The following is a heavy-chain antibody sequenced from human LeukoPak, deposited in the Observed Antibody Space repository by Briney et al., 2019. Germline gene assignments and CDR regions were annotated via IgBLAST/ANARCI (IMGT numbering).Heavy chain of an antibody. CDR2: IIPIFGTA. CDR3: ARVEGDILTGYYNNDY. D-gene: IGHD3-9*01. V-gene: IGHV1-69*05. CDR1: GGTFSSYA. Sequence: GSSVKVSCKASGGTFSSYAISWVRQAPGQGLEWMGGIIPIFGTANYAQKFQGRVTITTDESTSTAYMELSSLRSEDTVVYYCARVEGDILTGYYNNDYWGQGTLVTVSS. J-gene: IGHJ4*02.